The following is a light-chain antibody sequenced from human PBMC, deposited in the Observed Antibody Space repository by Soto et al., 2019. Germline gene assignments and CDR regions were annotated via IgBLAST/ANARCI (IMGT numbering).Light chain of an antibody. J-gene: IGKJ1*01. CDR2: LAS. V-gene: IGKV2-28*01. CDR3: MHAREPPWT. Sequence: IVGSQSPLSLSFTPGEPASISCMSSQILLAPNGDYYLDWYRQKPGQSPQLLIFLASKRASGVPDRFSGSGSGTDFTLRISRVEAEDVGVYYCMHAREPPWTFGQRTKLDIK. CDR1: QILLAPNGDYY.